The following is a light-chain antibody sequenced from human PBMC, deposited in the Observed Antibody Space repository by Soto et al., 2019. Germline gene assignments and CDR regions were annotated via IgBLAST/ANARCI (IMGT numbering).Light chain of an antibody. CDR3: QQRSNWPPPFT. CDR1: QSVSSN. J-gene: IGKJ3*01. V-gene: IGKV3-11*01. CDR2: GAS. Sequence: EVEMKQYKATLSVSPGGGATLSCRAIQSVSSNLAWYQQRLGQAPRLLIYGASTRATGIPARFSGSGSGTDFTLTISSLEPEDFGVYYCQQRSNWPPPFTFGPGTIVDIK.